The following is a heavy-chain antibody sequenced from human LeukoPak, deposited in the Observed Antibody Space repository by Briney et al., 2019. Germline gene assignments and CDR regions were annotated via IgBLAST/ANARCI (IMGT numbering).Heavy chain of an antibody. CDR2: INPNSGGT. Sequence: ASVKVSCKASGYTFTSYGISWVRQAPGQGLEWMGWINPNSGGTNYAQKFQGRVTMTRDTSISTAYMELSRLRSDDTAVYYCGSGYLSGWFDYWGQGTLVTVSS. CDR1: GYTFTSYG. D-gene: IGHD3-22*01. V-gene: IGHV1-2*02. CDR3: GSGYLSGWFDY. J-gene: IGHJ4*02.